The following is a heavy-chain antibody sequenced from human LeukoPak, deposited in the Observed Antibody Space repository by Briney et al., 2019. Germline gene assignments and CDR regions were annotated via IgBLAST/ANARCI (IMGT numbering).Heavy chain of an antibody. CDR1: GYTFTGYY. Sequence: ASVKVSCKASGYTFTGYYMHWVRQAPGQGLESMGWLNPNSGGTNYAQKFQGRVTMTRDTSISTAYMELSRLRSDDTAVYYCAREGCSSTSCLGIWFDPWGQGTLVTVSS. J-gene: IGHJ5*02. D-gene: IGHD2-2*01. CDR3: AREGCSSTSCLGIWFDP. V-gene: IGHV1-2*02. CDR2: LNPNSGGT.